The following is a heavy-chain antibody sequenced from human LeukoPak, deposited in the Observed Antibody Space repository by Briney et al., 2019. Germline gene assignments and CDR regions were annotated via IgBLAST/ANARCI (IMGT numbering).Heavy chain of an antibody. CDR2: INPNSGGT. Sequence: GASVKVSCKASGYTFTGYYMHWVRQAPGQGLEWMGWINPNSGGTNYAQKFQGRVTMTRDTSISTAYMELSRLRSDDTAVYYCAREPRLLWFGESSGLWFDPWGQGTLVTVSS. CDR1: GYTFTGYY. D-gene: IGHD3-10*01. CDR3: AREPRLLWFGESSGLWFDP. V-gene: IGHV1-2*02. J-gene: IGHJ5*02.